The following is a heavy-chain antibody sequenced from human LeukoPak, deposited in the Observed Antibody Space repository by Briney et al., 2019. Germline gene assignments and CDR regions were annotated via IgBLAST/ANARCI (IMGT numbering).Heavy chain of an antibody. Sequence: SETLSLTSSVYGLSLRSYYWSWIRQPPGRVLEWIGYIYYSGSTNYNPSLKSRVTISVHTSRNQFSLKLNSVTAADTAVYYCAKSNGYGLVDIWGQGTMVTVSS. CDR1: GLSLRSYY. CDR3: AKSNGYGLVDI. V-gene: IGHV4-59*12. J-gene: IGHJ3*02. CDR2: IYYSGST. D-gene: IGHD3-10*01.